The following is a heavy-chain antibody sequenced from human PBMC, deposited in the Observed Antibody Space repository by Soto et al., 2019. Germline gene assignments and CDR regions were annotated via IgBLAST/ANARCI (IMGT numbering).Heavy chain of an antibody. CDR2: ISWKDEK. D-gene: IGHD3-16*02. CDR1: GFSLSTSGAG. J-gene: IGHJ4*02. V-gene: IGHV2-5*01. CDR3: AHRYGGNYRWYFDA. Sequence: QITSKESGPTLVKPTQTLTVTCTFSGFSLSTSGAGVGWIRQSPGKAPEWLALISWKDEKRYNPGLKSRLTITKDTSKNQVVLTMTDLDPVDTATYFCAHRYGGNYRWYFDAWGQGTLVTVSS.